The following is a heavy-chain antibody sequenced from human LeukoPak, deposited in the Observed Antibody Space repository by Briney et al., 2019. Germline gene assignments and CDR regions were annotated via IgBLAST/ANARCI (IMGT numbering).Heavy chain of an antibody. CDR1: GGSISSGDYY. CDR2: IYYSGST. V-gene: IGHV4-30-4*01. J-gene: IGHJ4*02. CDR3: ARSPYYYDSSGYMEYYFDY. D-gene: IGHD3-22*01. Sequence: PSETLSLTCTVSGGSISSGDYYWSWIRQPPGKGLEWIGYIYYSGSTYYNPSLKSRVTISVDTSKNQFSLKLSSVTAADTAVYYCARSPYYYDSSGYMEYYFDYWGQGTLVAVSS.